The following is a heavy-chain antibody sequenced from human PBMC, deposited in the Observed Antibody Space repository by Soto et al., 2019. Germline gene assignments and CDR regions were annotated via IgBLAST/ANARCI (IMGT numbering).Heavy chain of an antibody. CDR2: IWYDGSNK. J-gene: IGHJ4*02. D-gene: IGHD3-9*01. Sequence: LRLSCAASGFTFSSYGMHWVRQAPGKGLEWVAVIWYDGSNKYYADSVKGRFTISRDNSKNTLYLQMNSLRAEDTAVYYCAKDYDILTGYDRFDYWGQGTLVTVSS. V-gene: IGHV3-33*06. CDR1: GFTFSSYG. CDR3: AKDYDILTGYDRFDY.